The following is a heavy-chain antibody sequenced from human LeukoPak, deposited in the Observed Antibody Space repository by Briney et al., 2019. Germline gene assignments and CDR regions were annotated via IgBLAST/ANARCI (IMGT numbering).Heavy chain of an antibody. CDR1: DDSITMYY. Sequence: SETLSLTCRVSDDSITMYYWTWIRQPPGKGLEWIGYVDHTGSTNFNPSLNGRVSISRDTTKNLFSLRLRSVTAADTAVYFCARGRVSSSTWYSTYYYYFYVDVWGKGTTVTVSS. V-gene: IGHV4-59*01. J-gene: IGHJ6*03. CDR2: VDHTGST. CDR3: ARGRVSSSTWYSTYYYYFYVDV. D-gene: IGHD1-1*01.